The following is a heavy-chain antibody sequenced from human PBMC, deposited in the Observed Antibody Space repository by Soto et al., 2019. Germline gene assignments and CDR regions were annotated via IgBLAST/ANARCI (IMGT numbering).Heavy chain of an antibody. J-gene: IGHJ4*02. D-gene: IGHD3-9*01. CDR3: AHRRLGGQYFDY. CDR1: GFSLSTSGVG. CDR2: IYWDDDK. V-gene: IGHV2-5*02. Sequence: QITLKESGPTLVNPTQTLTLTCTFSGFSLSTSGVGVGWIRQPPGKDLEWLALIYWDDDKRYSPSLKSRLTITKDTSKNQVVLTMTNMDPVDKATDYCAHRRLGGQYFDYWGQGTLVTVSS.